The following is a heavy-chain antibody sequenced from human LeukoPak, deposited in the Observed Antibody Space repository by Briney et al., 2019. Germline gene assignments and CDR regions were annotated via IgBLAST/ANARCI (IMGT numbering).Heavy chain of an antibody. CDR3: ARLYGGNSYLDY. V-gene: IGHV4-39*01. Sequence: PSETLSLTCTVSGGSISSSSYYWGWIRQPPGTGLEWIGSIYYSGSTYYNPSLKSRVTISADTSKNQFSLKLSSVTAADTAVYYCARLYGGNSYLDYWGQGTLVTVSS. D-gene: IGHD4-23*01. CDR2: IYYSGST. J-gene: IGHJ4*02. CDR1: GGSISSSSYY.